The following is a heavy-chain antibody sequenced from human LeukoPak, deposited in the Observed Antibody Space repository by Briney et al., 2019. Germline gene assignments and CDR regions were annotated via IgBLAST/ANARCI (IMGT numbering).Heavy chain of an antibody. CDR2: ISYDGSNK. Sequence: PGGSLRLSCAASGFTFSSYAMHWVRRAPGKGLEWVAVISYDGSNKYYADSVKGRFTISRDNSKNTLYLQMNSLRAEDTAVYYCARDFEGRTVTIPVYWGQGTLVTVSS. CDR1: GFTFSSYA. V-gene: IGHV3-30-3*01. D-gene: IGHD4-17*01. CDR3: ARDFEGRTVTIPVY. J-gene: IGHJ4*02.